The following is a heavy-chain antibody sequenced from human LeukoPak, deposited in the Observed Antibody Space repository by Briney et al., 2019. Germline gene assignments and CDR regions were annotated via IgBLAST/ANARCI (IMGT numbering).Heavy chain of an antibody. Sequence: GGSLRLSCVASRFTFSSYWMLWVRQDPGKGLVWVSYISPDGSTTRYADSVKGRFTISRDNAKNTLYLQMNSLRVEDTAVYFCASAWSYWGQGALVTVSS. D-gene: IGHD1-1*01. CDR3: ASAWSY. CDR1: RFTFSSYW. J-gene: IGHJ4*02. CDR2: ISPDGSTT. V-gene: IGHV3-74*01.